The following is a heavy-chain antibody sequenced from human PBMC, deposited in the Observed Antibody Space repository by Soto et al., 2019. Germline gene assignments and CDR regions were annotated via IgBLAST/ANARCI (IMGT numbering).Heavy chain of an antibody. Sequence: QVQLVQSGAEVKKPGSSVKVSCKASGGTFNTYSFGWLRQAPGQGLQWMGSIIPFIGAPNYAQNFQDRVTITADESTTTAYMGLSGLKSEDTAVYFCARGGDSSSLRAFYSYGFDVWGQGTAVTVSS. CDR2: IIPFIGAP. CDR1: GGTFNTYS. CDR3: ARGGDSSSLRAFYSYGFDV. D-gene: IGHD6-6*01. V-gene: IGHV1-69*18. J-gene: IGHJ6*02.